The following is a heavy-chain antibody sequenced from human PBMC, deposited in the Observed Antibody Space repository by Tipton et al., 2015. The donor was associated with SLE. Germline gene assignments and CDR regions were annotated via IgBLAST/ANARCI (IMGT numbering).Heavy chain of an antibody. V-gene: IGHV4-61*05. J-gene: IGHJ4*02. Sequence: TLSLTCTVSSGSISSSSYYWVWIRQSPGKGLEWIGYIYYREGTNYSPSLKSRVTISLDASKNQLSLKLSSVTAADTAVYYCARGIGSSWGHYWGQGTLVTVSS. D-gene: IGHD6-13*01. CDR1: SGSISSSSYY. CDR2: IYYREGT. CDR3: ARGIGSSWGHY.